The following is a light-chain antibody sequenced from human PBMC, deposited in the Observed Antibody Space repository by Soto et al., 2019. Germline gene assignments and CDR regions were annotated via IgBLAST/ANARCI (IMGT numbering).Light chain of an antibody. CDR2: GAS. CDR1: QSVSSG. J-gene: IGKJ1*01. Sequence: VVTQSPATLSVFPGETATLSCRASQSVSSGLAWYQQRPGQAPRLLIYGASTRATGIPARSRGSGSGTEFRLTISSLQSEDFATYYCQQYNTWHPKMAFGRGTKVEIK. V-gene: IGKV3-15*01. CDR3: QQYNTWHPKMA.